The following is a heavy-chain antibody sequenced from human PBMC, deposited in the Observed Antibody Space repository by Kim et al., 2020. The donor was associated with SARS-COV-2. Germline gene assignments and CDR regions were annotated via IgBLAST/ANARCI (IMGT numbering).Heavy chain of an antibody. D-gene: IGHD3-9*01. V-gene: IGHV3-73*01. J-gene: IGHJ3*02. Sequence: GGSLRLSCAASGFSFSDSAMRWVRQASGKGLEWVGRIISKANSYATTYAESVKGRFTISRDDSKNAAWLQMKSLKTEGTAVYCCTCLPGTALSFGFAFD. CDR2: IISKANSYAT. CDR1: GFSFSDSA. CDR3: TCLPGTALSFGFAFD.